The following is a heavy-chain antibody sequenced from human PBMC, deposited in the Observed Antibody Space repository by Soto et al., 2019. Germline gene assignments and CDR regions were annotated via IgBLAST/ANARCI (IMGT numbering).Heavy chain of an antibody. V-gene: IGHV3-66*01. CDR2: IYSGGST. Sequence: GGSLRLSCAASGFTVSSNYMSWVRQAPGKGLEWVSVIYSGGSTYYADSVKGRFTISRDNFKNTLYLQMNSLRAEDTAVYYCARGFNYDFWSGYYTPNWFDPWGQGTLVTVSS. D-gene: IGHD3-3*01. J-gene: IGHJ5*02. CDR3: ARGFNYDFWSGYYTPNWFDP. CDR1: GFTVSSNY.